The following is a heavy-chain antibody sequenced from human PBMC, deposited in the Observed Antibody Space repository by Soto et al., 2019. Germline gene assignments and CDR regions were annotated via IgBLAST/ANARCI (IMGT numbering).Heavy chain of an antibody. CDR2: ISYDGSNK. J-gene: IGHJ6*03. CDR3: AKDSGYDYYYYYYMDV. Sequence: GESLRLSCAASGFTFSSYWMSWVRQAPGKGQEWVAVISYDGSNKYYADSVKGRFTFSRDNSKITLYLQMNSLRAEDTAVYYCAKDSGYDYYYYYYMDVWGKGTTVTVSS. D-gene: IGHD5-12*01. CDR1: GFTFSSYW. V-gene: IGHV3-30*18.